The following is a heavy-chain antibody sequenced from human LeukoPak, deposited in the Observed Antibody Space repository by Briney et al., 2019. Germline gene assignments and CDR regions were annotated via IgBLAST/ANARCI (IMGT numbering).Heavy chain of an antibody. CDR1: GYTFTDYY. D-gene: IGHD2-2*01. J-gene: IGHJ3*02. CDR2: INPNSGGT. V-gene: IGHV1-2*02. Sequence: GASVKVSCKASGYTFTDYYVHWVRQAPGQGLEWMGWINPNSGGTNYAQKFQGRVTMTRDTSISTAYMDLGRLRSDDTAVYYCAKVVHGTVAFDIWGQGTLVTVSS. CDR3: AKVVHGTVAFDI.